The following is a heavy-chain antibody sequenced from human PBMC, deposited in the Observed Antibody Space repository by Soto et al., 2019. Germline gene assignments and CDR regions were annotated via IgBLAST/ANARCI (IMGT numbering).Heavy chain of an antibody. CDR3: SRHLELGYCSGGSCYIQLWLSYYYGMDV. CDR1: GYSFTSYW. J-gene: IGHJ6*02. D-gene: IGHD2-15*01. V-gene: IGHV5-51*01. Sequence: GESLKISCKASGYSFTSYWIGWVRQISGKGLEWMGITYPEDSQTLYSPSFQGQVTISVDKSISTVYLQWSSLKASDTATYYCSRHLELGYCSGGSCYIQLWLSYYYGMDVWGQGTTVTVSS. CDR2: TYPEDSQT.